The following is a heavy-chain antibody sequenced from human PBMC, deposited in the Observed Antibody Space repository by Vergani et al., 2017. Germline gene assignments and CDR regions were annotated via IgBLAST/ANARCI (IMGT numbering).Heavy chain of an antibody. CDR3: ARRSGIVYDIFSGTQYFFDF. Sequence: EVQLVESGGGLVQPGGSLTLSCAASGFTFRNYAMTWVRQAPGKGLEWVSIISDNGGTTYYADSVKGRFTISRDNSKDTLYLQMNSLRAEDTAVYYCARRSGIVYDIFSGTQYFFDFWGQGTLVTVSS. J-gene: IGHJ4*02. V-gene: IGHV3-23*04. CDR1: GFTFRNYA. D-gene: IGHD3-9*01. CDR2: ISDNGGTT.